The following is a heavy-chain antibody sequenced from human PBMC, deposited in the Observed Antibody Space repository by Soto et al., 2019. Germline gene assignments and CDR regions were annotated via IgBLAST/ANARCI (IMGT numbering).Heavy chain of an antibody. CDR1: GGSFSGYY. CDR3: ARDGFCTSTTCRVGNWFDP. J-gene: IGHJ5*02. D-gene: IGHD2-2*01. V-gene: IGHV4-34*01. CDR2: INHRGST. Sequence: SETLSLTCVVYGGSFSGYYWRWIRQSPGKGLEWIGGINHRGSTNYNPSLESRVTISVDTSKNQFSLKLPSVTAADTAMYYCARDGFCTSTTCRVGNWFDPWGQGTLVTVSS.